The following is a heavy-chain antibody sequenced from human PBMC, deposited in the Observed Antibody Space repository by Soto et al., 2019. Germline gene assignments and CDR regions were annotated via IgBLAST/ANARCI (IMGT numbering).Heavy chain of an antibody. Sequence: SETQSLTCTVSGGSVSNSKYYWGWIRQSPGKGLEWIGSVYYRGRSYYKSSVQSRVTISVDTSQNQLSLNLNSVTASDTAVYYCVSQRTSVLTQASFVYWGPGALVTVST. CDR2: VYYRGRS. CDR3: VSQRTSVLTQASFVY. V-gene: IGHV4-39*01. J-gene: IGHJ4*02. CDR1: GGSVSNSKYY. D-gene: IGHD2-8*01.